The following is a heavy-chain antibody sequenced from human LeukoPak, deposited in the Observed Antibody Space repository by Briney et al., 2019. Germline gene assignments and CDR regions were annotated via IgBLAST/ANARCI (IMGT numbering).Heavy chain of an antibody. Sequence: GGSLRLSCAASGFIFSSYSMNWVRQAPGKGLEWVSTISTRSSYIYYADSLKGRFTISRDNAKNSLYLQMNSLRAEDTAVYYCARDLEDCSGGSCYSWFDPWGQGTLVTVSS. CDR1: GFIFSSYS. J-gene: IGHJ5*02. D-gene: IGHD2-15*01. CDR2: ISTRSSYI. CDR3: ARDLEDCSGGSCYSWFDP. V-gene: IGHV3-21*01.